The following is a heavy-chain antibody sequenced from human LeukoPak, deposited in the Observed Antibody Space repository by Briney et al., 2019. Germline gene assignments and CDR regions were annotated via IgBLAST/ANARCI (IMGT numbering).Heavy chain of an antibody. CDR1: GFTFRTYW. Sequence: GGSLRLSCAASGFTFRTYWMSWVRQAPGKGLEWVASINQGGSETYYVEAVKGRFTISRDNAMNSFFLQMNSLRAEDTAVYYCARLIGDRTIYDYWGQGALVTVSS. D-gene: IGHD6-6*01. CDR3: ARLIGDRTIYDY. CDR2: INQGGSET. J-gene: IGHJ4*02. V-gene: IGHV3-7*01.